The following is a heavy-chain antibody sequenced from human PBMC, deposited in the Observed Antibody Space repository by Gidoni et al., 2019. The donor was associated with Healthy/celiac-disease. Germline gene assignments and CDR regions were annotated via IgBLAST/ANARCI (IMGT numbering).Heavy chain of an antibody. D-gene: IGHD6-6*01. Sequence: QVQLVQSGAEVKKPGASVKVSCKASGYTFTSYAMHWVRQAPGQRLEWMGWINAGNGNTKYSQKFQGRVTITRDTSASTAYMELSSLRSEDTAVYYCARSEAARLFYYFDYWGQGTLVTVSS. CDR1: GYTFTSYA. CDR3: ARSEAARLFYYFDY. J-gene: IGHJ4*02. CDR2: INAGNGNT. V-gene: IGHV1-3*01.